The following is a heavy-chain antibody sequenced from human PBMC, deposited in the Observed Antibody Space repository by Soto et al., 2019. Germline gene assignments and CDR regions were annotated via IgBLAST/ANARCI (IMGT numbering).Heavy chain of an antibody. V-gene: IGHV3-30*03. CDR3: ARGAEYQLLSRDYFYGMDV. Sequence: QVQLVEAGGGVVQPGRSLRLSCGASGFTFNSHGMHWVRQAPGKGLGWGAVISYEGSNNFYAESVKGRFTISRDNYKNTLYLQMNSLRREDTALYYCARGAEYQLLSRDYFYGMDVWGQGTTVTVSS. CDR2: ISYEGSNN. CDR1: GFTFNSHG. J-gene: IGHJ6*02. D-gene: IGHD2-2*01.